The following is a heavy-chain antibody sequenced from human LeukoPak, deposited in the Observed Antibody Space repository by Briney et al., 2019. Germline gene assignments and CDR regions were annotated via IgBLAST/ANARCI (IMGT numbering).Heavy chain of an antibody. D-gene: IGHD6-6*01. CDR2: IYYSGST. Sequence: PSQTLSLTCTVSGGSISSGGYYWSCIRQHPEKSLEWIGYIYYSGSTYYNPSLKSRVTISVDTSKNQFSLKLSSVTAADTAVYYCARGSSSYAEYFQHWGQGTLVTVSS. CDR3: ARGSSSYAEYFQH. J-gene: IGHJ1*01. CDR1: GGSISSGGYY. V-gene: IGHV4-31*03.